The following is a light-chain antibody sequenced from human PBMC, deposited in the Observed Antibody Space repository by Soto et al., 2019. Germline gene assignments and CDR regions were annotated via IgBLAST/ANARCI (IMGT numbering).Light chain of an antibody. CDR2: GVS. V-gene: IGLV2-14*01. J-gene: IGLJ2*01. CDR1: SSDVGGSNH. CDR3: SSYTSTTLV. Sequence: QSVLTQPASVSGSPGQSITISCTGTSSDVGGSNHVSWYQQHPGKAPKLMIYGVSNRPSGISNRVSGSKSGNTASLTISGLQAEDEADYYCSSYTSTTLVFGGGTQLTVL.